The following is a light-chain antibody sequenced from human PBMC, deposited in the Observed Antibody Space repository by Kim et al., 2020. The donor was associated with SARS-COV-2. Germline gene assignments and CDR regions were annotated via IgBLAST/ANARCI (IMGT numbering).Light chain of an antibody. CDR2: TAS. Sequence: DIQMTQSPSTLSASVGDRVTISCRASQYISIWMAWYQQRSGKAPKLLIHTASTLKSGVPPRFSGSGSGTEFTLTISSLQPDDFATYFCAQHNTYPWTFGQGTRWISN. CDR3: AQHNTYPWT. V-gene: IGKV1-5*03. J-gene: IGKJ1*01. CDR1: QYISIW.